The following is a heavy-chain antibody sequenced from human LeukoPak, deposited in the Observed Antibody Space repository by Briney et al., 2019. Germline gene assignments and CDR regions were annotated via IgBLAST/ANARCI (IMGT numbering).Heavy chain of an antibody. J-gene: IGHJ6*02. CDR1: GDSVSSNSAA. CDR2: TYYRSKWYN. Sequence: PSQTLSLTCAISGDSVSSNSAAWNWFRQPPSRGLEWLGRTYYRSKWYNDYAVSVKSRVTINSDTSKNQFSLQLNSVTPEDTAVYYCARGGGKMDVWGQGTTVTVSS. D-gene: IGHD3-16*01. CDR3: ARGGGKMDV. V-gene: IGHV6-1*01.